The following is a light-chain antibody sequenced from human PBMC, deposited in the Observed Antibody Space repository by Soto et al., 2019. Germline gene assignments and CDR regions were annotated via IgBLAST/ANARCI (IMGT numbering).Light chain of an antibody. J-gene: IGLJ1*01. CDR1: SSDVGSYTL. Sequence: QSALTQPASVSGSPGQSITISCTGTSSDVGSYTLVSRYQQHPGEAPKLIIYEGSKRPSGVSNRFSGSKSVNTASLTISGLRAEDEADYYCCSYAGGLTSAGYVFGTATKLTV. CDR2: EGS. CDR3: CSYAGGLTSAGYV. V-gene: IGLV2-23*01.